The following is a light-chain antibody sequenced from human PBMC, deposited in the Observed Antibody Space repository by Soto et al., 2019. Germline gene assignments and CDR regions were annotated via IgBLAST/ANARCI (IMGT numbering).Light chain of an antibody. Sequence: EIVLTQSPATLSLSPGERATLSCRASHSVGSYLAWYQQKPGQAPRLLIYDASNRATGIPTRFSGSGSGTDFTLTISSLEPEDFAVYYCQQRSSWPGTFGQWTKVEIK. CDR1: HSVGSY. J-gene: IGKJ1*01. CDR3: QQRSSWPGT. V-gene: IGKV3-11*01. CDR2: DAS.